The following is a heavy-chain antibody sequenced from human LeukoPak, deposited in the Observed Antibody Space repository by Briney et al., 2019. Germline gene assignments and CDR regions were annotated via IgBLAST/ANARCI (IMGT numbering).Heavy chain of an antibody. Sequence: SETLSLTCTVSGGSISSSSYYWGWIRQPPGKGLEWIGSNYYSGSTYYNPSLKSRVTISVDTSKNQFSLKLSSVTAADTAVYYCASTRDGYTYYFDYWGQGTLVTVSS. CDR1: GGSISSSSYY. CDR3: ASTRDGYTYYFDY. J-gene: IGHJ4*02. CDR2: NYYSGST. D-gene: IGHD5-24*01. V-gene: IGHV4-39*01.